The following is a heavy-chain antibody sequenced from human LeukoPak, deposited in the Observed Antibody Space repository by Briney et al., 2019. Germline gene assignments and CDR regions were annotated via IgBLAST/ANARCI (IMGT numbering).Heavy chain of an antibody. D-gene: IGHD3-10*01. V-gene: IGHV3-23*01. Sequence: GGSLRLSCAGSGFTFRSHAMNWVRQAPGKGLEWVSGISGSGGDTYYADSVKGRFTISRDNSKSTMYLQMNSLRAEDTAVYYCAKDRPLLRWFGTYFDYWGQGTLDTVSS. CDR1: GFTFRSHA. CDR2: ISGSGGDT. J-gene: IGHJ4*02. CDR3: AKDRPLLRWFGTYFDY.